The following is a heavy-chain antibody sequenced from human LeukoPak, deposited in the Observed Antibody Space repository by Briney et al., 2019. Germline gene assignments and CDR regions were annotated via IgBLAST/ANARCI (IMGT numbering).Heavy chain of an antibody. J-gene: IGHJ5*02. CDR1: GGSISSSSYY. V-gene: IGHV4-31*03. Sequence: SETLSLTCTVSGGSISSSSYYWGWIRQPPGKGLEWIGYIYYSGSTYYNPSLKSRVTISVDTSKNQFSLKLSSVTAADTAVYYCARDRVMYSSSWYSLFDPWGQGTLVTVSS. CDR2: IYYSGST. CDR3: ARDRVMYSSSWYSLFDP. D-gene: IGHD6-13*01.